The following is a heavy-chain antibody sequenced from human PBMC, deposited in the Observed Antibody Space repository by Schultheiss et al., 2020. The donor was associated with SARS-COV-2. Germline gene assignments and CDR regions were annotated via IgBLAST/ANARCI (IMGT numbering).Heavy chain of an antibody. CDR2: IKQDGSEK. CDR3: ARDCGKGYGMDV. CDR1: GFTFSSYW. Sequence: GESLKISCAASGFTFSSYWMSWVRQAPGKGLEWVANIKQDGSEKYYVDSVKGRFTISRDNAKNSLYLQMNSLRDEDTAVYYCARDCGKGYGMDVWGQGTTVTVSS. D-gene: IGHD2-21*01. V-gene: IGHV3-7*01. J-gene: IGHJ6*02.